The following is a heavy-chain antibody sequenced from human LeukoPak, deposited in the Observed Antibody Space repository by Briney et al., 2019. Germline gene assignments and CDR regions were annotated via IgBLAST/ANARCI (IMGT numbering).Heavy chain of an antibody. CDR2: ISGSGGST. V-gene: IGHV3-23*01. D-gene: IGHD3-22*01. J-gene: IGHJ3*02. Sequence: PGGSLRLSCAAPGFTFSSYAMSWVRQAPGKGLEWVSAISGSGGSTYYADSVKGRFTISRDNSKNTLYLQMNSLRAEDTAVYYCAKDWGITIIVVVSDAFDIWGQGTMVTVSS. CDR1: GFTFSSYA. CDR3: AKDWGITIIVVVSDAFDI.